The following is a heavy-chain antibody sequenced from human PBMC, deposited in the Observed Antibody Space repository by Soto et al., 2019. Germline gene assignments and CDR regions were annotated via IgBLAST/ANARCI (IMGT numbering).Heavy chain of an antibody. D-gene: IGHD3-10*01. Sequence: PSETLSLTCTASGGSISSYYWSWIRQPPGKGLEWIGYIYYSGSTNYNPSLKSRVTISVDTSKNQFSLKLSSVTAADTAVYYCARAQNTYYYGSGAESPYFDYWGQGTLVTVSS. V-gene: IGHV4-59*01. CDR1: GGSISSYY. CDR2: IYYSGST. J-gene: IGHJ4*02. CDR3: ARAQNTYYYGSGAESPYFDY.